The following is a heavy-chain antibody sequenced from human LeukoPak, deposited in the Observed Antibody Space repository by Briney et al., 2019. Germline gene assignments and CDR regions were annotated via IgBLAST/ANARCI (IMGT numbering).Heavy chain of an antibody. J-gene: IGHJ6*02. CDR2: ISYTGST. CDR1: GFSISTNDYH. D-gene: IGHD3-16*01. V-gene: IGHV4-39*01. CDR3: ARFFGRSMPASDPYGMDV. Sequence: SETLSLTCAVSGFSISTNDYHWGWIRQPPGKGLEWIGTISYTGSTYYNPSLKSRVTLSVDTSKNQFSLWLSSVTAADTSVYYCARFFGRSMPASDPYGMDVWGQGTTVTVSS.